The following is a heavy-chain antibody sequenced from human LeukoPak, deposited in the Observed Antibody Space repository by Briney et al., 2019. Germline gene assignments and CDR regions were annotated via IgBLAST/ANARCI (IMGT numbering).Heavy chain of an antibody. CDR1: GYSISSGSY. D-gene: IGHD3-3*01. CDR2: IYYSGST. J-gene: IGHJ5*01. Sequence: RASETLSLTCAVSGYSISSGSYWGWIRQPPGRGLEWIGYIYYSGSTNYNPSLKSRVTISVDTSKNQFSLKLSSVTAADTAVYYCARVVTPSYDFWSGYSYPWFDSWGQGTLVTVSS. CDR3: ARVVTPSYDFWSGYSYPWFDS. V-gene: IGHV4-38-2*01.